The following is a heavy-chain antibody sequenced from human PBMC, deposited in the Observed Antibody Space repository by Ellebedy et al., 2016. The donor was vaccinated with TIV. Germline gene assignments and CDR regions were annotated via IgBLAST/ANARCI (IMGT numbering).Heavy chain of an antibody. V-gene: IGHV1-18*01. J-gene: IGHJ6*02. CDR2: ISAYNGNT. D-gene: IGHD3-3*01. CDR3: ARRIHDFWSGYRAVPPNYYYYYGMDV. Sequence: ASVKVSCXASGGTFTSYGISWVRQAPGQGLEWMGWISAYNGNTNYAQKLQGRVTITADESTSTAYMELSSLRSEDTAVYYCARRIHDFWSGYRAVPPNYYYYYGMDVWGQGTTVTVSS. CDR1: GGTFTSYG.